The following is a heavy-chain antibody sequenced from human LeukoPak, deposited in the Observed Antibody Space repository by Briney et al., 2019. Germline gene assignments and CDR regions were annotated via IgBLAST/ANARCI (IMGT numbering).Heavy chain of an antibody. J-gene: IGHJ5*02. CDR1: GGSISSGGYY. CDR3: ARAEAGRVRGVIARYYNWFDP. CDR2: IYYSGST. D-gene: IGHD3-10*01. Sequence: SETLSLTCTVSGGSISSGGYYWSWIRQHPGKGLEWIGYIYYSGSTYYNPSLKSRVTISVDTSKNQFSLKLSSVTAADTAVYYCARAEAGRVRGVIARYYNWFDPWGQGTLVTVSS. V-gene: IGHV4-31*03.